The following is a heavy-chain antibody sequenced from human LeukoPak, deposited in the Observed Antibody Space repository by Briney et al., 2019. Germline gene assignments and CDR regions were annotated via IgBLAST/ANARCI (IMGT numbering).Heavy chain of an antibody. CDR1: RFNFDDYA. V-gene: IGHV3-43*02. CDR2: ISADGSGI. J-gene: IGHJ6*02. D-gene: IGHD6-13*01. CDR3: VKDIRSSPYYYYGLDV. Sequence: GGSLRLSCAASRFNFDDYAMHWVRQAPGKGLEWVSLISADGSGISYADSVKGRFTISSDNIKKSLYLQMNSLRTEDTALYYCVKDIRSSPYYYYGLDVWGQGTTVTVSS.